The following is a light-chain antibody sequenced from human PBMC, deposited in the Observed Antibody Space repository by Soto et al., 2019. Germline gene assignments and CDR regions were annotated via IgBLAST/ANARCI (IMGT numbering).Light chain of an antibody. CDR1: SSYIGGYNY. V-gene: IGLV2-14*01. Sequence: QSVLTQPASVSGSPGQSITISCTGTSSYIGGYNYVSWYQQHPGKAPKLMIYDVNDRPSGVSNRFSGSKSGNTASLTISGLQAGDEADYYCSSYTTRITHVFGTGTKVTVL. J-gene: IGLJ1*01. CDR2: DVN. CDR3: SSYTTRITHV.